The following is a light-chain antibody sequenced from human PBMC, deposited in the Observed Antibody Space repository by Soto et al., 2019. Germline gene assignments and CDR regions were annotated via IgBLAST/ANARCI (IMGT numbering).Light chain of an antibody. CDR1: SSDVGGYNY. CDR3: TSYTRSSTLV. V-gene: IGLV2-14*01. CDR2: DVS. J-gene: IGLJ3*02. Sequence: QSVLTQPASVSGSPGQSITISCTGASSDVGGYNYVSWYQQYPGKAPKLMIYDVSNRPSGVSDRFSGSKSGNTASLTISGLHTEDEADYHCTSYTRSSTLVFGGGTKVTVL.